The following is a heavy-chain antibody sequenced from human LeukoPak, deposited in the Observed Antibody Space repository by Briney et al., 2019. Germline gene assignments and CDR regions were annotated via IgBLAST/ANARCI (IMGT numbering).Heavy chain of an antibody. V-gene: IGHV3-23*01. J-gene: IGHJ5*02. Sequence: GGSLRLSCAASGFTFSSYAMTWVRQAPGKGLEWVSAISGSGGSTYYADSVKGRFTISRDNSKNTPYLQMNSLRAEDTAVYYCAKGLRAAAHYNWFDPWGQGTLVTVSS. CDR1: GFTFSSYA. CDR2: ISGSGGST. D-gene: IGHD6-13*01. CDR3: AKGLRAAAHYNWFDP.